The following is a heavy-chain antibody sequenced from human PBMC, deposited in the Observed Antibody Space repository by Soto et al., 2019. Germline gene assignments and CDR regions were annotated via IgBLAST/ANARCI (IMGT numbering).Heavy chain of an antibody. Sequence: PSETLSLTCAVSGGSISSGGYSWSWIRQPPGKGLEWIGYIYHSGSTYYNPSLKSRVTISVDRSKNQFSLKLSSVTAADTAVYYCARVGPITMVRGVISGYWFDPWGQGTLVTVSS. CDR3: ARVGPITMVRGVISGYWFDP. D-gene: IGHD3-10*01. J-gene: IGHJ5*02. V-gene: IGHV4-30-2*01. CDR1: GGSISSGGYS. CDR2: IYHSGST.